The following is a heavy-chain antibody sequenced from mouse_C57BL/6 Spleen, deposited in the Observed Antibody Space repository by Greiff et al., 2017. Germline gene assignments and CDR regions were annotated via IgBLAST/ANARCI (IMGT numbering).Heavy chain of an antibody. CDR2: IYPGDGDT. CDR3: ARSYYGSSLDY. Sequence: VKLQESGPELVKPGASVKISCKASGYAFSSSWMNWVKQRPGKGLEWIGRIYPGDGDTNYNGKFKGKATLTADKSSSTAYMQLSSLTSEDSAVYFCARSYYGSSLDYWGQGTTLTVSS. J-gene: IGHJ2*01. D-gene: IGHD1-1*01. CDR1: GYAFSSSW. V-gene: IGHV1-82*01.